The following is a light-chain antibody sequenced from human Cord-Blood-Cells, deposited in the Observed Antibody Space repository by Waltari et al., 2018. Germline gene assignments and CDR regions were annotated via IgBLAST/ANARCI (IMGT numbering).Light chain of an antibody. V-gene: IGLV2-14*01. J-gene: IGLJ3*02. Sequence: QSALTQPASVSGSPGQSITISCTGTSSDVGGYNYVSWYQQHPGKAPKLMIYDVSKRPLGVSNRFSGSKSGNTASLTISGLQAEDEADYYCSPYTSSSTFGVFGGGTKLTVL. CDR3: SPYTSSSTFGV. CDR1: SSDVGGYNY. CDR2: DVS.